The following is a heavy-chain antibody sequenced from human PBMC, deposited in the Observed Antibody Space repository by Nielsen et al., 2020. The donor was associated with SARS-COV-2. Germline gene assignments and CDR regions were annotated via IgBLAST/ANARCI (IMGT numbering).Heavy chain of an antibody. CDR2: IYYSGST. V-gene: IGHV4-59*13. CDR3: AKEEIYYGSGSYYYYGMDV. Sequence: SETLSLTCTVSGASISGYYWSWIRQPPGKGLEWIGYIYYSGSTNYNPSLKSRVTISVDTSKNQFSLKLSSVTAADTAVYYCAKEEIYYGSGSYYYYGMDVWGQGTTVTVSS. D-gene: IGHD3-10*01. J-gene: IGHJ6*02. CDR1: GASISGYY.